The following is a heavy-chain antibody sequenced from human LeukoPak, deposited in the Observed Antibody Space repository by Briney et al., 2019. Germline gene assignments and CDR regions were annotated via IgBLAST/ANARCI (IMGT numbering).Heavy chain of an antibody. D-gene: IGHD1-26*01. J-gene: IGHJ4*02. V-gene: IGHV3-23*01. Sequence: GGSLRLSCAASGFTFSSYAMSWVRQAPGKGLEWVSAIRGSDSSTYYADSVKGRFTISRDNSKNTLYLQMNSLRAEDTAVYYCAREAKVFNYFDYWGQGTLVTVSS. CDR2: IRGSDSST. CDR1: GFTFSSYA. CDR3: AREAKVFNYFDY.